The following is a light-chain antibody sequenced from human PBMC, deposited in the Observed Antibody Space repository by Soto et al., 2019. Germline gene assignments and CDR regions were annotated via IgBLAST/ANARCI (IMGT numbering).Light chain of an antibody. CDR2: AAS. CDR1: QSISTF. J-gene: IGKJ1*01. CDR3: PQSYTTPRT. Sequence: DIQMTQSPSYLAESVGYRVNITCRAGQSISTFLNWYQHKPVKAPKILIYAASSYQSGVPSRFSGSGSGTDFTLTISSLHTEELATYYCPQSYTTPRTFGQGAKVE. V-gene: IGKV1-39*01.